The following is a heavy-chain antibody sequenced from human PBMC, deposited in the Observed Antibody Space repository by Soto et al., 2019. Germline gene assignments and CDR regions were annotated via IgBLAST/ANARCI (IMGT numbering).Heavy chain of an antibody. CDR2: ISYDGSNK. Sequence: PGGSLRLSCASSGFTFSSYAMHWVRQAPGKGLEWVAVISYDGSNKYYADSVKGRFTISRDNSKNTLYLQMNSLRAEDTAVYYCARDRDMGTAMVSYYYYYGMDVWGQGTTVTVSS. CDR1: GFTFSSYA. J-gene: IGHJ6*02. CDR3: ARDRDMGTAMVSYYYYYGMDV. D-gene: IGHD5-18*01. V-gene: IGHV3-30-3*01.